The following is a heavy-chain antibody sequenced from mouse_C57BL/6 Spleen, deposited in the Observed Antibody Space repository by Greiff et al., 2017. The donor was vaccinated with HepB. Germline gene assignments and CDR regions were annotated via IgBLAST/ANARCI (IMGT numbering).Heavy chain of an antibody. CDR1: GFSINSDCY. Sequence: EVQLVESGPSLVRPSQTLSLTCTVTGFSINSDCYWIWIRQFPGNKLEYIGYTFYSGITYYNPSLESRTYITRDTSKNQFSLKLSSVTTEDTATYYCARETLAPYGTGYFDVWGTGTTVTVSS. CDR3: ARETLAPYGTGYFDV. V-gene: IGHV3-3*01. CDR2: TFYSGIT. J-gene: IGHJ1*03. D-gene: IGHD1-1*01.